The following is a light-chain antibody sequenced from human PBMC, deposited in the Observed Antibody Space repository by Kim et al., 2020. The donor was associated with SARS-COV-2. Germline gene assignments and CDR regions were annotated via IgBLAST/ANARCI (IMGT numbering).Light chain of an antibody. J-gene: IGLJ1*01. CDR2: QDT. CDR3: QAWASNTVV. Sequence: SYELTQPPSVSVSTGKTAAISCSGDNLGNKYSSWYQQKPGQSPLLVIYQDTRRPSGIPERFSGSNSGNKAILTISGNKDVDEADDSWQAWASNTVVF. V-gene: IGLV3-1*01. CDR1: NLGNKY.